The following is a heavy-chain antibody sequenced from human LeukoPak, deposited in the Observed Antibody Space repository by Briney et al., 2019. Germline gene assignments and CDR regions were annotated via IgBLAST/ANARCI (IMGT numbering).Heavy chain of an antibody. CDR2: ISWNSGSI. J-gene: IGHJ3*02. CDR3: AKDKSRRSTHAFDI. CDR1: GFTFSAYW. Sequence: PGGSLRLSCAASGFTFSAYWMSWVRQAPGKGLEWVSGISWNSGSIGYADSVKGRFTISRDNAKNSLYLQMNSLRAEDTALYYCAKDKSRRSTHAFDIWGQGTMVTVSS. V-gene: IGHV3-9*01.